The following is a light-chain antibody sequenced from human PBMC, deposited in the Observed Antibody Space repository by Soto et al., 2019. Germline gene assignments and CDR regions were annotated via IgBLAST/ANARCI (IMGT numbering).Light chain of an antibody. CDR3: QQRHMWPIP. CDR1: QSFRGL. Sequence: EVVLTQAPVTLSLSPGERATLSCRASQSFRGLLAWYQQKPGQALRLLIYDAYNSATGIPHRFSGSGSGTDFTLTISSLEPEDSAVYYCQQRHMWPIPFGQGTRLEIK. V-gene: IGKV3-11*01. J-gene: IGKJ5*01. CDR2: DAY.